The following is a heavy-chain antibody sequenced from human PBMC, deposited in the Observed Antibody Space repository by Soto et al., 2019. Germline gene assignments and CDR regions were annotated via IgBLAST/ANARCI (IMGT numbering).Heavy chain of an antibody. Sequence: GGSLRLSCAASGFTFSNAWMNWVRQAPGKGLEWVGRIKSKTDGGTTDYAAPVKGRFTISRDDSKNTLYLQMNSLKTEDTAVYYCTTREGAYCGGDCSSYGMDVWGQGTTVTVSS. D-gene: IGHD2-21*01. V-gene: IGHV3-15*07. CDR1: GFTFSNAW. CDR3: TTREGAYCGGDCSSYGMDV. J-gene: IGHJ6*02. CDR2: IKSKTDGGTT.